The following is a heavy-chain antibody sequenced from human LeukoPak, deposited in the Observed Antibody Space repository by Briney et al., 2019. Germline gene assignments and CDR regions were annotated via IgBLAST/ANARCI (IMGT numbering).Heavy chain of an antibody. CDR2: VSTGSTAI. CDR3: ARSFDF. CDR1: GFTFSSHN. V-gene: IGHV3-48*01. Sequence: PGGSLRLSCAASGFTFSSHNMNWVRQAPGKGLEWVSYVSTGSTAIYYADSVKGRFTISRDDAENSLYLQMNSLRGDDTAVYYCARSFDFWGQGTLVTVSS. J-gene: IGHJ4*02.